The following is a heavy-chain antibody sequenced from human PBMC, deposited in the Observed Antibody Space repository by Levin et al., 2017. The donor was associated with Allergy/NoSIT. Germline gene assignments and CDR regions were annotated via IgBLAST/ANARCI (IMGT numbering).Heavy chain of an antibody. CDR2: IDWDDDK. CDR3: ARTDDTTGSFFDY. D-gene: IGHD3-22*01. CDR1: GFSLTTTGMS. V-gene: IGHV2-70*01. Sequence: LSQTLSLTCTFSGFSLTTTGMSVSWIRQPPGKALQWLALIDWDDDKYYSPSLQTRLTISKDTSKNQVVLTMTNMDPVDTATYFCARTDDTTGSFFDYWGQGALVTVSS. J-gene: IGHJ4*02.